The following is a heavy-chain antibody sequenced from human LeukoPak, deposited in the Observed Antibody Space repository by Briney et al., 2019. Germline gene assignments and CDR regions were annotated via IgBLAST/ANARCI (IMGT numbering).Heavy chain of an antibody. V-gene: IGHV1-18*01. CDR3: ARVRASENAFDI. Sequence: ASVKVSCKASGGTFSSYAISWVRQAPGQGLEWMGWINPNSGGTNYAQEFQGRVTMTTDTSTGTAYLELRSLRSDDTAVYYCARVRASENAFDIWGQGTMVTVSS. CDR2: INPNSGGT. J-gene: IGHJ3*02. CDR1: GGTFSSYA.